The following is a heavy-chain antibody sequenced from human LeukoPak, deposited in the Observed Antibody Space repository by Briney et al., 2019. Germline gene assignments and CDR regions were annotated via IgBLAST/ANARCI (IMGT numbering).Heavy chain of an antibody. V-gene: IGHV3-48*03. CDR2: ISSSGSTI. J-gene: IGHJ4*02. CDR3: ARAVSEWEPYYDY. D-gene: IGHD1-26*01. Sequence: PGGSLGLSCAASGFTFSSYEMNWVRQAPGKGLEWVSYISSSGSTIYCADSVKGRFTISRDSAKNSLYLQMNSLRAEDTAVYYCARAVSEWEPYYDYWGQGTLVTVSS. CDR1: GFTFSSYE.